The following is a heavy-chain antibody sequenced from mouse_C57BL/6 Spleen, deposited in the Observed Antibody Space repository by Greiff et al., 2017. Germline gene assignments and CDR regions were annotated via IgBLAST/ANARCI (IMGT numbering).Heavy chain of an antibody. V-gene: IGHV1-81*01. CDR2: IYPRSGNT. Sequence: VKVVESGAELARPGASVKLSCKASGYTFTSYGISWVKQRTGQGLEWIGEIYPRSGNTYYNEKFKGKATLTADKSSSTAYMELRSLTSEDSAVYFCARKAVVAIDYWGQGTTLTVSS. D-gene: IGHD1-1*01. J-gene: IGHJ2*01. CDR3: ARKAVVAIDY. CDR1: GYTFTSYG.